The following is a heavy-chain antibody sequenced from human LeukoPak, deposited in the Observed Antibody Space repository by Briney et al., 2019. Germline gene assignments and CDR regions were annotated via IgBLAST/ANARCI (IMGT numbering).Heavy chain of an antibody. CDR1: GVSIGSDNW. V-gene: IGHV4-28*06. CDR2: IYYTGST. Sequence: SDTLSLTCAVSGVSIGSDNWWAWIRQPPGKGLGWIGYIYYTGSTTYNPSLKSRVTISVDTSKNEVSLNLTSVTALDTAVYYCAGSGNYYHWYFDLWGRGTLVTVSS. CDR3: AGSGNYYHWYFDL. D-gene: IGHD3-22*01. J-gene: IGHJ2*01.